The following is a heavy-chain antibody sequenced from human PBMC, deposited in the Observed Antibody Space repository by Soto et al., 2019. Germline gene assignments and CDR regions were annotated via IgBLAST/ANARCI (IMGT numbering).Heavy chain of an antibody. J-gene: IGHJ4*02. CDR2: IYYSGST. D-gene: IGHD6-13*01. CDR1: GGSISSYY. CDR3: ARGIAAPHDFDY. Sequence: PSETLSLTCTVSGGSISSYYWSWIRQPPGKGLEWIGYIYYSGSTNYNPSLKSRVTIPVDTSKNQFSLKLSSVTAADTAVYYCARGIAAPHDFDYWGQGTLVTVSS. V-gene: IGHV4-59*08.